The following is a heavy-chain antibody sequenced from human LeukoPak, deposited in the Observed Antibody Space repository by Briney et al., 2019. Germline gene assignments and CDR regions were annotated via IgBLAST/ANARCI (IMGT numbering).Heavy chain of an antibody. D-gene: IGHD2-2*01. CDR2: IRYDGSNK. J-gene: IGHJ6*02. Sequence: GGSLRLSCAASGFTFSSYSMNWVRQAPGKGLEWVAFIRYDGSNKYYADSVKGRFTISRDNSKNTLYLQLNSLRAEDTAVYYCAREGVMPVAPVKIGTADRPLYEYYALDVWGQGTTVTVSS. V-gene: IGHV3-30*02. CDR3: AREGVMPVAPVKIGTADRPLYEYYALDV. CDR1: GFTFSSYS.